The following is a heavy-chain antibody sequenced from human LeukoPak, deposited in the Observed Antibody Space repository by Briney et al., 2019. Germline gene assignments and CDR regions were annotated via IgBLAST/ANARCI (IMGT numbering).Heavy chain of an antibody. CDR3: ARAVGGIAAADAFDI. Sequence: PSETLSLTCTVSGGSLSSYCWSWIRQPPGKGLDWIGYIYYSGSTNYNPSLKSRVTISVDTSKNQFSLKLSSVTAADTAVYYCARAVGGIAAADAFDIWGQGTMVTVSS. CDR2: IYYSGST. V-gene: IGHV4-59*01. CDR1: GGSLSSYC. D-gene: IGHD6-13*01. J-gene: IGHJ3*02.